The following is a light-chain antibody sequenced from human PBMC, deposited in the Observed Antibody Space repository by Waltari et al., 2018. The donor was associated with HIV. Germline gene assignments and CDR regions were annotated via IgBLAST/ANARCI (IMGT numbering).Light chain of an antibody. CDR3: ATWKDSL. Sequence: QSVMTQPPSASGTPGQRVTIPCSGSSSHIGSNCVYWNHPPPRTAPKTLLYRNNQRPSGVPDRLSGSKSGTSASLAISGLRSEDEADYYCATWKDSLVGGGTKLTVL. CDR2: RNN. V-gene: IGLV1-47*01. J-gene: IGLJ2*01. CDR1: SSHIGSNC.